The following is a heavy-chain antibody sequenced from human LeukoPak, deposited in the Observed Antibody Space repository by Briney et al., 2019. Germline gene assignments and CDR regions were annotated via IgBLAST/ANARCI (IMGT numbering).Heavy chain of an antibody. D-gene: IGHD1-26*01. Sequence: GRSLRLSCAASGFTFSSYGMHWVRQAPGKGLEWVAVIWYDGSNKYYADSVKGRFTISRDSSKNTLYLQMNSLRAEDTAVYYCAKDSGSYHNWFDPWGQGTLVTVSS. CDR2: IWYDGSNK. CDR3: AKDSGSYHNWFDP. J-gene: IGHJ5*02. V-gene: IGHV3-33*06. CDR1: GFTFSSYG.